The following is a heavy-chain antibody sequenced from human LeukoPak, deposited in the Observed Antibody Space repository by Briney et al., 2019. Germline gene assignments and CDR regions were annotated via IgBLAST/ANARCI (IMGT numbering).Heavy chain of an antibody. CDR1: GFTVSSSY. J-gene: IGHJ6*03. Sequence: GGSLRLSCAASGFTVSSSYMSWVRQAPGKGLEWVSVIYSGGTTYYADSVKGRFTISRDNSKNTLYLQMNNLRAEDTAVYYCARVKAGYYYYMDVWAKGPRSPSP. CDR2: IYSGGTT. V-gene: IGHV3-53*01. CDR3: ARVKAGYYYYMDV. D-gene: IGHD3-10*01.